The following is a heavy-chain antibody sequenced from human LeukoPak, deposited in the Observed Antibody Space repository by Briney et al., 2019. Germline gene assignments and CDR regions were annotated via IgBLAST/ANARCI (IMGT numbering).Heavy chain of an antibody. Sequence: ASVKVSCKASGYTFTSYGISWVRQAPGQGLEWMGWISAYNGNTNYAQKLQGRVTMTTDTSTSTAYMELRSLRSDDTAVYYCARGRRRYCSGGSCPHDAFDIWGQGTMVTVSS. CDR1: GYTFTSYG. J-gene: IGHJ3*02. V-gene: IGHV1-18*01. CDR2: ISAYNGNT. CDR3: ARGRRRYCSGGSCPHDAFDI. D-gene: IGHD2-15*01.